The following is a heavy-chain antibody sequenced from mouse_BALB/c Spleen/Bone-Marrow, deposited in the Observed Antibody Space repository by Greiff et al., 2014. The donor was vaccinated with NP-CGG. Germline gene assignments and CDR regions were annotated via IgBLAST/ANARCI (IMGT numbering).Heavy chain of an antibody. V-gene: IGHV2-9*02. D-gene: IGHD2-4*01. CDR2: IWASGST. CDR1: GFSLTSYG. Sequence: VKLMESGPGLVAPSQSLSVTCTVSGFSLTSYGVHWVRQSPGKGLEWLGIIWASGSTNCNSALMSRLSISKDNSKSQVFLKMNSLQTDDTAMYYCARERGDYGGYGMDYWGQGTSVTVSS. CDR3: ARERGDYGGYGMDY. J-gene: IGHJ4*01.